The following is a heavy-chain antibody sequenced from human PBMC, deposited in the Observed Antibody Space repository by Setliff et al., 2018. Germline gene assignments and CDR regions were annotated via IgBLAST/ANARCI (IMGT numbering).Heavy chain of an antibody. D-gene: IGHD3-16*01. CDR3: AGGSGYVWGNGGI. CDR1: GGSFSDYY. V-gene: IGHV4-34*01. J-gene: IGHJ4*02. CDR2: ISHIGNT. Sequence: SETLCPTCAVSGGSFSDYYWCWIRQPPGKGLEWIGEISHIGNTIYNPSLKSRVTISVDASKKQFSLKLYSATAADTAVYFCAGGSGYVWGNGGIWGQGALVTVSS.